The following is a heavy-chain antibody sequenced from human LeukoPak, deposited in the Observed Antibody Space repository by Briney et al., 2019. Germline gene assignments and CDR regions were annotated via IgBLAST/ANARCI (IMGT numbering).Heavy chain of an antibody. CDR2: IRYDGSNK. V-gene: IGHV3-30*02. CDR1: GFTFSRHS. CDR3: AKDPPLVAYYFDY. D-gene: IGHD3-9*01. J-gene: IGHJ4*02. Sequence: GGSLRLSCAASGFTFSRHSINWVRQAPGKGLEWVAFIRYDGSNKYYADSVKGRFTISRDNSKNTLYLQMNSLRAEDTAVYYCAKDPPLVAYYFDYWGQGTLVTVSS.